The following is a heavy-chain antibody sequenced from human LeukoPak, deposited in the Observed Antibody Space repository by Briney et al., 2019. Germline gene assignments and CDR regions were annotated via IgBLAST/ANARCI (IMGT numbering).Heavy chain of an antibody. CDR2: INPNGGGT. J-gene: IGHJ4*02. CDR3: ARGDIVVVPAAHSRDY. V-gene: IGHV1-2*02. D-gene: IGHD2-2*01. Sequence: ASVKVSCKASGYTFTGYYMHWVRQAPGQGLEWMGWINPNGGGTNYAQKFQGRVTMTRDTSISTAYMDLSRLRSDDTAVYYCARGDIVVVPAAHSRDYWGQGTLVTVSS. CDR1: GYTFTGYY.